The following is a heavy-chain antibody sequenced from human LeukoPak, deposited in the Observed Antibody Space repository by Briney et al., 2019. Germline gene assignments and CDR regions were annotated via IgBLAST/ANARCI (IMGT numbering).Heavy chain of an antibody. Sequence: PSETLSLTCTVSGGSLSSGSYYWSWIRQPAGKGLEWIGRIYTSGSTNYNPSLKSRVTISVDTSKNQFSLKLSSVTAADTAVYYCAGMYYYDSSHDYWGQGTLVTVSS. CDR3: AGMYYYDSSHDY. CDR1: GGSLSSGSYY. D-gene: IGHD3-22*01. V-gene: IGHV4-61*02. CDR2: IYTSGST. J-gene: IGHJ4*02.